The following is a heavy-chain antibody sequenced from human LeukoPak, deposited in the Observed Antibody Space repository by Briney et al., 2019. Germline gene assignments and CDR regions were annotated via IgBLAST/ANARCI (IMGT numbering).Heavy chain of an antibody. CDR1: GYTFTSYY. J-gene: IGHJ5*02. CDR3: ARSVVDNHSKKNPSGGFDP. Sequence: ASVKVSCKASGYTFTSYYMHWVRQAPGQGLEWMGIINPSGGSTSYAQKFQGRVTMTRDTSTSTVYMELSSLRSEDTAVYYCARSVVDNHSKKNPSGGFDPWGQGTLVTVSS. CDR2: INPSGGST. D-gene: IGHD2-15*01. V-gene: IGHV1-46*01.